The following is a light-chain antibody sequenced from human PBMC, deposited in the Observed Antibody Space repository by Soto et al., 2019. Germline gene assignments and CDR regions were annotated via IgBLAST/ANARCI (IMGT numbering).Light chain of an antibody. Sequence: QSVLTQPPSVSGSPGQSVTISCTGTSSDVGTYNRVSWYQQPPGTAPKLMIYEVSNRPSGVPDRFSGSKSGNTASLTISGLQAEDKADYYCSSYTGSGALLFGGGTKLTVL. V-gene: IGLV2-18*02. J-gene: IGLJ3*02. CDR1: SSDVGTYNR. CDR3: SSYTGSGALL. CDR2: EVS.